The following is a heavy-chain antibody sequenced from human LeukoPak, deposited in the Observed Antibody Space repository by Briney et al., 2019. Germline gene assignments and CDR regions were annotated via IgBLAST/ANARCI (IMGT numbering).Heavy chain of an antibody. J-gene: IGHJ4*02. CDR1: GGSFSGYY. V-gene: IGHV4-34*01. CDR3: ARAPNYYDSSGYYFDY. Sequence: SETLSLTCAVYGGSFSGYYWSWIRQPPGKGLEWIGEINHSGSTNYNPSLKSRVTMSVDTSKNQFSLKLSSVTAADTAVYYCARAPNYYDSSGYYFDYWGQGTLVTVSS. D-gene: IGHD3-22*01. CDR2: INHSGST.